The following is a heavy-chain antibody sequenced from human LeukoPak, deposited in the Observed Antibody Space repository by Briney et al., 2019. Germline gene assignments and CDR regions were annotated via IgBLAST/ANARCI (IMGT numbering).Heavy chain of an antibody. V-gene: IGHV3-7*01. CDR2: IKQNGSEK. J-gene: IGHJ5*02. CDR3: ARVKQQLDPWWFGP. CDR1: GFTFSSYW. Sequence: PGGSLRLSCAASGFTFSSYWMSWVRQAPGKGLEWVANIKQNGSEKYYVDSVKGRFTISRDNAKNSLYLQMNSLRAEDTAVYYCARVKQQLDPWWFGPWGQGTLVTVSS. D-gene: IGHD6-13*01.